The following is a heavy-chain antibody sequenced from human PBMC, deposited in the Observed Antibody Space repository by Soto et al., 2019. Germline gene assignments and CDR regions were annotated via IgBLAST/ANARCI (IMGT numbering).Heavy chain of an antibody. D-gene: IGHD3-3*01. CDR2: IYYSGST. Sequence: SETLSLTCTVSGGSISSHYWSWIRQTTGQGLEWIGYIYYSGSTNYNPSLKSRVTISVDTSKSQFSLRLSSVTAADTAVYFCAGLGGYDPFLAFRGKGSLDPVS. CDR1: GGSISSHY. CDR3: AGLGGYDPFLAF. V-gene: IGHV4-59*08. J-gene: IGHJ1*01.